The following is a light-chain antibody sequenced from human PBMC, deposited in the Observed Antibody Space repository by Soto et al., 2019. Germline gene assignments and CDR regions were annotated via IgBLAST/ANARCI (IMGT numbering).Light chain of an antibody. J-gene: IGKJ4*01. Sequence: EIVLTQSPATLSLSPGQMSTLSCRASQTVSSSLAWYQQKPGQAPRLLIYDASNRATGIPARFSGSGYGTDLTLTISSLQNEDFAVFYCQQRSNSPLTFGGGTKVDIK. CDR2: DAS. CDR3: QQRSNSPLT. CDR1: QTVSSS. V-gene: IGKV3-11*01.